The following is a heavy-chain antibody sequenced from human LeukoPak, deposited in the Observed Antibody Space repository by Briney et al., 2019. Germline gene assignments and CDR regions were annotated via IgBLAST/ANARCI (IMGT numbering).Heavy chain of an antibody. CDR1: GYTLTELS. D-gene: IGHD6-19*01. CDR2: FDPEDGET. V-gene: IGHV1-24*01. J-gene: IGHJ6*02. Sequence: ASVKVSCKVSGYTLTELSMHWVRQAPGKGLEWMGGFDPEDGETIYAQKFQGRVTMTEDTSTDTAYMELSCLRSEDTAVYYCATGDKAVAAYETDYYGMDVWGQGTTVTVSS. CDR3: ATGDKAVAAYETDYYGMDV.